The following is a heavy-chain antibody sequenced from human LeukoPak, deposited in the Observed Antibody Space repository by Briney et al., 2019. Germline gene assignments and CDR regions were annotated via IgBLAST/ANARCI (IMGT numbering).Heavy chain of an antibody. J-gene: IGHJ4*02. CDR2: INSDGSGT. CDR3: ARALDTAMVRGAY. V-gene: IGHV3-74*01. D-gene: IGHD5-18*01. CDR1: GFTFSSYW. Sequence: HPGGSLRLSCAASGFTFSSYWMHWVRQAPGKGLVWVSRINSDGSGTSYADSVKGRFTISRDNAKNTLYLQMNSLRAEDTAVYYCARALDTAMVRGAYWGQGTLVTVSS.